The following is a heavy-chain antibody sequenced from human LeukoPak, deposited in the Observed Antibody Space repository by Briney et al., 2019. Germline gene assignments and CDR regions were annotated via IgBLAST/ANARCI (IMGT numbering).Heavy chain of an antibody. J-gene: IGHJ4*02. Sequence: HSGESLRLSCAASGFTFSSYWLHWVRQAPGKGLVWFSRIKGDERSTNYADSVKGRFTISRDNAKNTVYLEMNSLRAEDTALYYCAKARVGYGSGSYPDYWGQGTLVTVSS. CDR1: GFTFSSYW. D-gene: IGHD3-10*01. CDR3: AKARVGYGSGSYPDY. V-gene: IGHV3-74*01. CDR2: IKGDERST.